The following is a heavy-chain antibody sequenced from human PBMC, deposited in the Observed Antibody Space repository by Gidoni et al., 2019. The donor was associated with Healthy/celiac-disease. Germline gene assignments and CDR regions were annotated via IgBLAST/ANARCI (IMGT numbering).Heavy chain of an antibody. D-gene: IGHD2-21*01. V-gene: IGHV3-30*18. CDR1: GFTFSSYG. Sequence: HVQLFESGGGVVQPGRSLRLSCAASGFTFSSYGMHWVRQAPGKGLEWVAVISYDGSNKYYADSVKGRFTISRDNSKNTRYLQMNSMRAEDTAVYYCAKDRGKMAPIPGRDWGQGTLVTVSS. J-gene: IGHJ4*02. CDR2: ISYDGSNK. CDR3: AKDRGKMAPIPGRD.